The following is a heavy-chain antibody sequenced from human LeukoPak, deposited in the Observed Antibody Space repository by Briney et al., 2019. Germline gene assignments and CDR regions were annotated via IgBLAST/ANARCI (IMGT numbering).Heavy chain of an antibody. CDR1: GGSISSGGYY. D-gene: IGHD2-15*01. CDR3: ARVQKYCSGGSCYQTDAFDI. CDR2: IYYSGST. Sequence: TSETLSLTCTVSGGSISSGGYYWSWIRQHPGKGLEWIGYIYYSGSTYYNPSLKSRVTISVGTSKNQFSLKLSSVTAADTAVYYCARVQKYCSGGSCYQTDAFDIWGQGTMVTVSS. V-gene: IGHV4-31*03. J-gene: IGHJ3*02.